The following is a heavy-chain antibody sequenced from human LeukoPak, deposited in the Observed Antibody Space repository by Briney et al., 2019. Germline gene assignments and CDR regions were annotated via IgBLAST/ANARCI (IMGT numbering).Heavy chain of an antibody. D-gene: IGHD5-12*01. CDR2: INGGGGST. CDR3: ARRGRGTTIYYYYMDV. CDR1: EFTFSSYW. V-gene: IGHV3-23*01. J-gene: IGHJ6*03. Sequence: PGGSLRLSCAASEFTFSSYWMSWVRQAPGKGLEWVSAINGGGGSTYYADSVKGRFTISRDNSKNTLYLQMNSLRAEDTAVYYCARRGRGTTIYYYYMDVWGKGTTVTVSS.